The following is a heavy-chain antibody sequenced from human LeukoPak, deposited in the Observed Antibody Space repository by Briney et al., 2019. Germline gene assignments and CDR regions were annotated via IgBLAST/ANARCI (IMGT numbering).Heavy chain of an antibody. CDR3: ARARPEYYGSGSYTLESYYYGMDV. V-gene: IGHV3-74*01. CDR2: INSDGSST. D-gene: IGHD3-10*01. J-gene: IGHJ6*02. CDR1: GFTFSSYW. Sequence: GGSLRLSCAASGFTFSSYWMHWVRQAPGKGLVWVSRINSDGSSTSYADSVKGRFTISRDNAKNTLYLQMNSLRAEDTAVYYCARARPEYYGSGSYTLESYYYGMDVWGQGTTVTVSS.